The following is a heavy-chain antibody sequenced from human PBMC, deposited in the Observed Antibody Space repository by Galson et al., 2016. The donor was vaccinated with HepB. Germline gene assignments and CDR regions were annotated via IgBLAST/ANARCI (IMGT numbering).Heavy chain of an antibody. J-gene: IGHJ4*02. D-gene: IGHD1-1*01. V-gene: IGHV4-39*01. CDR2: IYYSGST. CDR3: VTENWTPSSTRRGDDY. CDR1: GGSISSNIFY. Sequence: TLSLTCTVSGGSISSNIFYWGWIRQSPGKGLEWIATIYYSGSTYYNPSLKSRVTISVDTSKNQFSLKLNSLTAADTAVYYCVTENWTPSSTRRGDDYWGQGTLVTVSS.